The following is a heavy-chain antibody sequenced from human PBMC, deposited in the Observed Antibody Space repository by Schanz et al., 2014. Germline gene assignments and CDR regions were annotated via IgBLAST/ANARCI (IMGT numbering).Heavy chain of an antibody. CDR3: ARLPGLYCSGGACYRGY. J-gene: IGHJ4*02. D-gene: IGHD2-15*01. Sequence: QLQLQESGPGLVKPSETLSLTCTVSGGSISSSGYYWGWIRQPPGNGLEWIGSIYYSGSTYYNPPLKSRVPIPLAPPKTLSPLRVPSGTATDTAVYYCARLPGLYCSGGACYRGYWGQGTLVTVSS. CDR2: IYYSGST. CDR1: GGSISSSGYY. V-gene: IGHV4-39*01.